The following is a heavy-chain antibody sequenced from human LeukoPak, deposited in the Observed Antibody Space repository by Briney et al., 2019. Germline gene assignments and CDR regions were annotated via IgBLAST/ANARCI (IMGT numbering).Heavy chain of an antibody. D-gene: IGHD2-21*02. V-gene: IGHV4-34*01. CDR3: ARTIMTYNWFDP. J-gene: IGHJ5*02. Sequence: SETLSLTCTVSGGSISSYYWSWIRQPPGKGLEWIGEINHSGSTNYNPSLKSRVAISVDTSKNQFSLKLSSVTAADTAVYYCARTIMTYNWFDPWGQGTLVTVSS. CDR1: GGSISSYY. CDR2: INHSGST.